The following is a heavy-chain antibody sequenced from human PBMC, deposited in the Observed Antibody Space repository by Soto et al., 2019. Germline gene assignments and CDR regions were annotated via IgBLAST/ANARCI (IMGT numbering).Heavy chain of an antibody. D-gene: IGHD3-22*01. Sequence: PGGSLRLSCAASGFTFSTYWMSWVRQAPGKGLERVANIKEDGSEKYYADSVEGRFTISRDNAKNSLYLQMTSLRAEDTALYYCARGWGYFDSSGFPYLYAMDVWGQGTTVTVSS. CDR3: ARGWGYFDSSGFPYLYAMDV. V-gene: IGHV3-7*01. CDR2: IKEDGSEK. CDR1: GFTFSTYW. J-gene: IGHJ6*02.